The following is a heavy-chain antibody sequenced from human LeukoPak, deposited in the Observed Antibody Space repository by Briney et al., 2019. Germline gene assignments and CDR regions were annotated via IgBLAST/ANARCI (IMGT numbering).Heavy chain of an antibody. Sequence: SETLSLTCTVSGGSISGYYWSWIRQPPGKGLEWIGEINHSGSTSYNPSLKSRVTVSVDTSKNQFSLKLSSVTAADTAVYYCASHDYGDYNWFDPWGQGTLVTVSS. V-gene: IGHV4-34*01. CDR3: ASHDYGDYNWFDP. CDR2: INHSGST. J-gene: IGHJ5*02. CDR1: GGSISGYY. D-gene: IGHD4-17*01.